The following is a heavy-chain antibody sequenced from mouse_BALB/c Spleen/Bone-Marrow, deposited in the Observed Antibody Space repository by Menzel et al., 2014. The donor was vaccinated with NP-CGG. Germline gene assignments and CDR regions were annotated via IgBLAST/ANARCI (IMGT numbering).Heavy chain of an antibody. CDR3: ARGGGSSYNYAMDY. V-gene: IGHV3-8*02. CDR2: ISYSGST. J-gene: IGHJ4*01. Sequence: EVMLVESGPSLVKPSQTLSLTCSVTGDSITSGYWNWIRKFPGDKLEYMGYISYSGSTYYNPSLKSRISITRDTSKNXYYLQLKSVTTEDTATYYCARGGGSSYNYAMDYWGQGTSVTVSS. CDR1: GDSITSGY. D-gene: IGHD1-1*01.